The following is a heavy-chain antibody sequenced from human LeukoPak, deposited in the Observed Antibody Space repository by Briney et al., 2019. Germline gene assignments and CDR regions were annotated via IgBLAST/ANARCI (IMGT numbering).Heavy chain of an antibody. Sequence: GESLKISFKGSGYSFTSYSFGWVRQIPGKGLEGMGIIYPGDSDTRYSRSFQGHVAISADKSISTAYLQRSSLKASDTAMYYCARHGYEMATITIDYWGQGTLVTVSS. J-gene: IGHJ4*02. CDR2: IYPGDSDT. D-gene: IGHD5-24*01. V-gene: IGHV5-51*01. CDR1: GYSFTSYS. CDR3: ARHGYEMATITIDY.